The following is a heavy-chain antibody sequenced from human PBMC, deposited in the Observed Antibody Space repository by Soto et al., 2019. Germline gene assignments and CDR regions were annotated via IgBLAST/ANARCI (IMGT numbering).Heavy chain of an antibody. CDR3: ARANVLITPNWFDP. CDR1: GYTFTSYG. V-gene: IGHV1-18*01. CDR2: ISTYNGNT. D-gene: IGHD1-1*01. Sequence: QVQLVQSGGEVKKPGASVKVSCKASGYTFTSYGITWVRQAPGQGLEYLGWISTYNGNTDFAQKVQNRVTLTTDTSTSTAYMELRSLRPDDTAVYYCARANVLITPNWFDPWGQGTLVTVSS. J-gene: IGHJ5*02.